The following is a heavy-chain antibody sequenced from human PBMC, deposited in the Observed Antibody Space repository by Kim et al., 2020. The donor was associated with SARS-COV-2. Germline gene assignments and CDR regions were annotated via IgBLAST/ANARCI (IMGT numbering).Heavy chain of an antibody. CDR3: ARYSYHYYYYMDV. V-gene: IGHV4-4*09. J-gene: IGHJ6*03. Sequence: NPPLKIRVTISVDTSKNQFSLKLSSVTAADTAVYYCARYSYHYYYYMDVWGKGTTVTVSS. D-gene: IGHD5-18*01.